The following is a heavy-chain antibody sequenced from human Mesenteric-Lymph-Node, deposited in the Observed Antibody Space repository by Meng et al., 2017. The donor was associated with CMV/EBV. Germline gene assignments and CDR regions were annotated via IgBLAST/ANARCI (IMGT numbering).Heavy chain of an antibody. CDR2: INHSGST. V-gene: IGHV4-34*01. D-gene: IGHD2-2*01. CDR3: ARGPLFGSTTSCADY. J-gene: IGHJ4*02. Sequence: GSLRLSCAVYGGSFSGYYWSWIRQPPGKGLEWIGEINHSGSTNYNPSLKSRVTISVDTSKNQFSLKLSSVTAADTAVYYCARGPLFGSTTSCADYWGQGTLVTVSS. CDR1: GGSFSGYY.